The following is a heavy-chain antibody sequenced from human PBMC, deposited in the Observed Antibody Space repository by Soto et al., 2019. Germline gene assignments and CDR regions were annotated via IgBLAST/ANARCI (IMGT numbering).Heavy chain of an antibody. Sequence: ASVKVSCKASGYTFTGYYMRWVRQAPGQGLEWMGWINPNSGGTNYAQKFQGRVTMTRDTSISTAYMELSRLRSDDTAVYYCARGYYYDSSGYYYGYYFDYWGQGTLVTVSS. J-gene: IGHJ4*02. CDR2: INPNSGGT. V-gene: IGHV1-2*02. CDR1: GYTFTGYY. CDR3: ARGYYYDSSGYYYGYYFDY. D-gene: IGHD3-22*01.